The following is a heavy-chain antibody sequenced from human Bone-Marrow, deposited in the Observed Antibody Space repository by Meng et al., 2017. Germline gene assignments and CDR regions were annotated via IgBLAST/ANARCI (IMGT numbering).Heavy chain of an antibody. J-gene: IGHJ4*02. V-gene: IGHV4-4*02. CDR2: FHHSGTT. D-gene: IGHD6-19*01. CDR3: AASPGWWRIDS. CDR1: GASVSSGYW. Sequence: QVQLQESGPGLLTPSGTLSLTCGVSGASVSSGYWWTWVRQPPGKGLEWIGEFHHSGTTNYNPSLRSRVTISVDTSKNQFSLRLTSVTAADTAVYYCAASPGWWRIDSWGQGTLVTVSS.